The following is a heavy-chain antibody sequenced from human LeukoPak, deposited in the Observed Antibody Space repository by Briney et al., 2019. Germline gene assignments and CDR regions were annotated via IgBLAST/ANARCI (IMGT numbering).Heavy chain of an antibody. J-gene: IGHJ4*02. CDR3: ARHDAFYNGSGSWYYFDS. Sequence: PSETLSLTCTGSGGSLSSYYWRWIRQPPGKGLEGIGYIYHTVSTNYNPSLMSRVTISVDTSKNQFSLRLSSVTAADTAVYYCARHDAFYNGSGSWYYFDSWGQGTLVTVSS. CDR1: GGSLSSYY. CDR2: IYHTVST. V-gene: IGHV4-59*08. D-gene: IGHD3-10*01.